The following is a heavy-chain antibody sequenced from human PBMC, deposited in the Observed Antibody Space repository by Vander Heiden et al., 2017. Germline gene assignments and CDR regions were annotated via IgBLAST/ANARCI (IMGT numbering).Heavy chain of an antibody. V-gene: IGHV3-23*01. D-gene: IGHD4-17*01. CDR3: AKETRRATVTTDGAFEY. CDR1: GFTLSREA. J-gene: IGHJ4*02. Sequence: EVQLLDSGRGLVQPGGSLRLSRAAPGFTLSREAMSWVRQAPGKGLEWVSAISGSGGSTYYADSVKGRFTISRDNSKNTLYLQMNSLRAEDTAVYYCAKETRRATVTTDGAFEYWGQGTLVTVSS. CDR2: ISGSGGST.